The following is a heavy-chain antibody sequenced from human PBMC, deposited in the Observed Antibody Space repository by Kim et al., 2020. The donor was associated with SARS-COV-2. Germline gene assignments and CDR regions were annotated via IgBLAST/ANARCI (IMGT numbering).Heavy chain of an antibody. D-gene: IGHD6-13*01. CDR2: GST. Sequence: GSTYYADSGKGRFTISRDNSKNTLYLQMNSLRAEDTAVYYCAKAAAGIDYWGQGTLVTVSS. V-gene: IGHV3-23*01. CDR3: AKAAAGIDY. J-gene: IGHJ4*02.